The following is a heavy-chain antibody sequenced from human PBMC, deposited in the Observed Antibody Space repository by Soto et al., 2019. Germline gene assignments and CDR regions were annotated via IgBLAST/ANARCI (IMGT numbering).Heavy chain of an antibody. D-gene: IGHD6-19*01. V-gene: IGHV4-59*11. J-gene: IGHJ4*01. Sequence: QVQLQESGPGLVKPAETLSLTCTVSGDSIDSHYYYWFRQPPGKGLEWIGYIHDSGRTHYNPSLKRRVSISEDTSKHQSPLRVHSVTAADTASYYWAIGAGWRTGWWGHGTLLTLSS. CDR1: GDSIDSHY. CDR3: AIGAGWRTGW. CDR2: IHDSGRT.